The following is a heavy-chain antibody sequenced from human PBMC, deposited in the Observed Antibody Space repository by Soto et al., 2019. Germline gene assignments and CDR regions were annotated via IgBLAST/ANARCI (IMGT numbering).Heavy chain of an antibody. CDR1: GYTFTGYY. CDR2: INPNSGGT. D-gene: IGHD6-6*01. Sequence: ASVKVSCKASGYTFTGYYMHWVRQAPGQGLEWMGWINPNSGGTNYAQKFQGRVTMTRDTSISTAYMELSRLRSDDTAVYYCASSGGSEPLVRGGPYYYGMDVWGQGTTVTVSS. CDR3: ASSGGSEPLVRGGPYYYGMDV. V-gene: IGHV1-2*02. J-gene: IGHJ6*02.